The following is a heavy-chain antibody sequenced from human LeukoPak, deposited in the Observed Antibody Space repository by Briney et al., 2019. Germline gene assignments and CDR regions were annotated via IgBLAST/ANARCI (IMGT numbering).Heavy chain of an antibody. CDR1: GFTFSDYT. CDR2: IRGKPYGETT. D-gene: IGHD4-23*01. J-gene: IGHJ5*01. V-gene: IGHV3-49*04. Sequence: GGSLRLSCTSSGFTFSDYTVNWVRQAPGKGLEWISFIRGKPYGETTEYAASVKGRFIISRDNSESIAYLQMNSLKIEDTAVYYCARVGTTYGGDTWFVSWGQGTLVTVSS. CDR3: ARVGTTYGGDTWFVS.